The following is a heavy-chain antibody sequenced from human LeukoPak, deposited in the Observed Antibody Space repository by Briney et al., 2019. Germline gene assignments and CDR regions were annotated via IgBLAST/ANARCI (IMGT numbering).Heavy chain of an antibody. V-gene: IGHV3-33*01. Sequence: PGGSLRLSCAASGFTFSSYGMHWVRQAPGKGLKWVAVIWYDGSNKYYADSVKGRFTISRDNSKNTLYLQMNSLRAEDTAVYYCARDLASGLLWFGELYYWGPGTLVTVSS. D-gene: IGHD3-10*01. CDR3: ARDLASGLLWFGELYY. CDR2: IWYDGSNK. CDR1: GFTFSSYG. J-gene: IGHJ4*02.